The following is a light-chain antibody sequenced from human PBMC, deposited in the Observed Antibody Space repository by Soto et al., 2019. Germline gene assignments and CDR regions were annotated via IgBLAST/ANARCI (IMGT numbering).Light chain of an antibody. J-gene: IGKJ1*01. CDR3: QQYGNSRT. CDR2: GAS. CDR1: QSITNNY. V-gene: IGKV3-20*01. Sequence: EVVLTQSPGTLSLSPGERATLSCRASQSITNNYLAWYQQRPGLAPRLLIYGASIRATGIPDRFSGSGSGTDFTLTISRLEPEDFVVYYCQQYGNSRTFGQGTKVDIK.